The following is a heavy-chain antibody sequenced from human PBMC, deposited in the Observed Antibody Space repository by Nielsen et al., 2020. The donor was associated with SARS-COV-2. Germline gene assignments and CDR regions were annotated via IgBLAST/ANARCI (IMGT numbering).Heavy chain of an antibody. CDR2: ISAYNGNT. D-gene: IGHD3-16*02. CDR3: ARDGMITFGGVIVH. J-gene: IGHJ4*02. CDR1: GYTFTSYG. Sequence: ASVKVSCKASGYTFTSYGISWVRQAPGQGLEWMGWISAYNGNTGYAQKFQGRVTMTRNTSISTAYMELRSLRSDDTAVYYCARDGMITFGGVIVHWGQGTLVTVSS. V-gene: IGHV1-18*01.